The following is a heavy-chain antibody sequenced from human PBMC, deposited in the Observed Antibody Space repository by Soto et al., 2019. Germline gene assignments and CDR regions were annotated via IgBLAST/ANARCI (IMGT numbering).Heavy chain of an antibody. V-gene: IGHV3-64D*06. J-gene: IGHJ4*02. CDR1: GFTFSSYA. D-gene: IGHD1-26*01. Sequence: PGGSLRLSCSASGFTFSSYAMHWVRQAPGKGLEYVSAISSNGGSAYYADSVKGRFTISRDNSKNTLYLQMSSLRAEDTAVYCCVNLVGAAVDYWGQGTLVTVSS. CDR3: VNLVGAAVDY. CDR2: ISSNGGSA.